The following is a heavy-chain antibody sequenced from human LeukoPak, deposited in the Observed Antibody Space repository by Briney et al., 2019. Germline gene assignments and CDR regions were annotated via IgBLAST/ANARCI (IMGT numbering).Heavy chain of an antibody. D-gene: IGHD3-10*01. Sequence: ASVKVSCKASGYTFTGYYMHWVRQAPGQGLEWMGLINPNSGGTNYAQKFQGRVTMTRDTSISTAYMELSRLRSDDTAVYYCARNRMALWFGESSFDYWGQGTLVTVSS. CDR1: GYTFTGYY. CDR2: INPNSGGT. J-gene: IGHJ4*02. V-gene: IGHV1-2*02. CDR3: ARNRMALWFGESSFDY.